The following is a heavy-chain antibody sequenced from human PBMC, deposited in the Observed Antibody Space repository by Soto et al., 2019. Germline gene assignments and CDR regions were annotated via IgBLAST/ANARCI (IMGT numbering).Heavy chain of an antibody. CDR1: GGSFSGYY. CDR3: ASAYYGSGSPPHLAY. J-gene: IGHJ4*02. CDR2: INHSGST. Sequence: PSETLSLTCAVYGGSFSGYYWSWIRQPPGKGLEWIGEINHSGSTNYNPSLKSRVTISVDTSKNQFSLKLSSVTAADTAVYYCASAYYGSGSPPHLAYWAQGNLVPVSS. V-gene: IGHV4-34*01. D-gene: IGHD3-10*01.